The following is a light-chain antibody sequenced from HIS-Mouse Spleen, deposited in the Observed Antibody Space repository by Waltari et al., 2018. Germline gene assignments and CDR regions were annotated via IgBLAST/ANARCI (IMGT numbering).Light chain of an antibody. J-gene: IGLJ1*01. Sequence: QSALTQPRSVSGSPGQSVTISCTGTSSDVGGYNYVSWYQQHPGKAPKLMIYDVSKRPSGVPDRLSGSKCGNTASLTISGLQAEDEADYYCCSYAGSYTWYVFGTGTKVTVL. CDR1: SSDVGGYNY. CDR3: CSYAGSYTWYV. CDR2: DVS. V-gene: IGLV2-11*01.